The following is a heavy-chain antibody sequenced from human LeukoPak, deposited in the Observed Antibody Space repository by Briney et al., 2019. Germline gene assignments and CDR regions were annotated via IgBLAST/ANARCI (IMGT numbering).Heavy chain of an antibody. J-gene: IGHJ4*02. V-gene: IGHV1-2*02. Sequence: ASVKVSCKASGFTFSGYYMHWVRQAPGQGLEWMGWINPNTGDTNYAQKFQGRVTMTRDTSITTVYMEISRLTSDDTALFYCAVAPGDYWGQGTLVTVSS. CDR2: INPNTGDT. CDR3: AVAPGDY. CDR1: GFTFSGYY. D-gene: IGHD2-21*01.